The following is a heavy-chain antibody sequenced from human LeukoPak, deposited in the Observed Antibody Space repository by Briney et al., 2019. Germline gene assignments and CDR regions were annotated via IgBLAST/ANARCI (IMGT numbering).Heavy chain of an antibody. J-gene: IGHJ3*02. CDR1: GFTFSSYA. CDR2: ISYDGSNK. D-gene: IGHD5-12*01. V-gene: IGHV3-30-3*01. CDR3: AREGRWPRAFDI. Sequence: GGSLRLSCAASGFTFSSYAMHWVRQAPGKGLEWVAVISYDGSNKYYADSVKGRFTISRDNSKNTQYLQMNSLRAEDTAVYYCAREGRWPRAFDIWGQGTMVTVSS.